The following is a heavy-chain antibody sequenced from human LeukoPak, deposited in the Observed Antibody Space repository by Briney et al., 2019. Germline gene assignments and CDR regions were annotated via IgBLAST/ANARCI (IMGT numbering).Heavy chain of an antibody. CDR2: INPNSGGT. V-gene: IGHV1-2*02. Sequence: GASVKVSCKASGYTFTGYYVHWVRQAPGQGLEWMGWINPNSGGTNYAQKFQGRVTMTRDTSISTAYMDLSRLRSDDTAVYYCARDQRKPSYYYDSSGYYFDYWGQGTLVTVSS. CDR3: ARDQRKPSYYYDSSGYYFDY. J-gene: IGHJ4*02. CDR1: GYTFTGYY. D-gene: IGHD3-22*01.